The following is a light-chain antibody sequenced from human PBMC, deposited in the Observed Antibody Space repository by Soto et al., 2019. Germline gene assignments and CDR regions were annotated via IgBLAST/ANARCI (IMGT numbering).Light chain of an antibody. V-gene: IGKV3-15*01. CDR3: QQYNNWPANT. CDR2: GAS. CDR1: QSVSSN. Sequence: EIVMTQSPATLSVSPGERATLSCRASQSVSSNLAWYQQKPGQAPRLLIYGASTRATGIPARFSGSGSGTEVTLTISSRQSEDFSVYYCQQYNNWPANTFGQGTRLEIK. J-gene: IGKJ5*01.